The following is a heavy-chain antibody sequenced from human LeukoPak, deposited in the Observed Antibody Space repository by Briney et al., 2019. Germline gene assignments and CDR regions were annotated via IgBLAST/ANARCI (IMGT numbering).Heavy chain of an antibody. Sequence: SETLSLTCTVSGGSISSGSYYWSWIRQPAGKGLEWIGRIYTSGSTNYNPSLKSRVTISVDTSKNQFSLKLSSVTAADTAVYYCARDRCSGGSCYPAYYYYMDVWGKGTTVTVSS. V-gene: IGHV4-61*02. CDR3: ARDRCSGGSCYPAYYYYMDV. J-gene: IGHJ6*03. CDR1: GGSISSGSYY. CDR2: IYTSGST. D-gene: IGHD2-15*01.